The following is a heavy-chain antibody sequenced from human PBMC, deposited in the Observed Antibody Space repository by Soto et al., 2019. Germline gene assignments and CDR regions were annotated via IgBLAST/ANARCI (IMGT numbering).Heavy chain of an antibody. V-gene: IGHV4-34*01. D-gene: IGHD1-1*01. CDR1: GESLSGSY. Sequence: HSETLSLTCGVYGESLSGSYWNWIRQPPGKGLEWIGKINHSGSTNCKPSLKSRVTISVVTSKNQFSLKLSSVTAADTAVYYCARDKGGYIIPTTWGPNYGLDVWGPGTTVTVSS. CDR3: ARDKGGYIIPTTWGPNYGLDV. CDR2: INHSGST. J-gene: IGHJ6*02.